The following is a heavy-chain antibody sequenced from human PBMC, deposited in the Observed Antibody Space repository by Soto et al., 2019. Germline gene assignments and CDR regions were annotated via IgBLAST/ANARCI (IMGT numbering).Heavy chain of an antibody. CDR3: ASDGGLY. J-gene: IGHJ4*02. CDR1: GYTFTNYY. V-gene: IGHV1-46*01. CDR2: INPSGGST. D-gene: IGHD1-26*01. Sequence: QVQLVQSGAEVKKPGASVKVSCKASGYTFTNYYMHWVRQPPGQGLEWMGIINPSGGSTNYTQKFQGVVNMTRDTSTSTVYMELSSLSSEETAVYYCASDGGLYWSQGAQVTVSS.